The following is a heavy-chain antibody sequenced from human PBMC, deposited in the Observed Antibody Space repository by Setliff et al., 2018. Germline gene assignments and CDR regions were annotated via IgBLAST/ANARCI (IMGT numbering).Heavy chain of an antibody. CDR1: GYLFTDYY. V-gene: IGHV1-2*06. CDR2: INPNSGGT. CDR3: AREDRAASSYYYYYYGMDV. J-gene: IGHJ6*02. D-gene: IGHD6-13*01. Sequence: ASVKVSCKASGYLFTDYYMHWVRQAPGQELGWMGRINPNSGGTNYAQKFQGRVTMTRDPSISTAYTELSSLRSEDTAVYYCAREDRAASSYYYYYYGMDVWGQGTTVTVSS.